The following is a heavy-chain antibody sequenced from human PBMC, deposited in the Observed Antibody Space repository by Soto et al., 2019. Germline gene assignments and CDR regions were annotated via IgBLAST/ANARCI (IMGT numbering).Heavy chain of an antibody. D-gene: IGHD3-3*01. Sequence: GGSLRLSCAASGFTFSSYAMHWVRQAPGKGLEWVAVISYDGSNKYYADSVKGRFTIYRDNSKNTLYLQMNSLRADDTAVYYCARGASDFWGAYPEIHFFDYWGHGTLVTVSS. CDR3: ARGASDFWGAYPEIHFFDY. CDR2: ISYDGSNK. V-gene: IGHV3-30-3*01. J-gene: IGHJ4*01. CDR1: GFTFSSYA.